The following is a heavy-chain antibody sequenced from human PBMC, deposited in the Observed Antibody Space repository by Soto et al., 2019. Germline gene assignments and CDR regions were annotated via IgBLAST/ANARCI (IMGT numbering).Heavy chain of an antibody. D-gene: IGHD2-15*01. CDR1: GYSFTSYW. J-gene: IGHJ6*02. CDR2: IDPSDSYT. CDR3: ASTVVVVAANPDYYYYYGMDV. V-gene: IGHV5-10-1*01. Sequence: GESLKISCKGSGYSFTSYWISWVRQMPGKGLEWMGRIDPSDSYTNYSPSFQGHVTISADKSISTAYLQWSSLKASDTAMYYCASTVVVVAANPDYYYYYGMDVWGQGTTVTV.